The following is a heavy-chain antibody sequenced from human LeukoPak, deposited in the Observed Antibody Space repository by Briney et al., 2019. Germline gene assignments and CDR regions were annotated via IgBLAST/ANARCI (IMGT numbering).Heavy chain of an antibody. CDR1: GGSISSSSYY. V-gene: IGHV4-39*07. J-gene: IGHJ4*02. CDR3: ARDKSQTGEIDY. D-gene: IGHD1-1*01. CDR2: IYYSGST. Sequence: PSETLSLTCTVSGGSISSSSYYWGWIRQPPGKGLEWIGSIYYSGSTYYNPSLKSRVTISVDTSKNQFSLKLSSVTAADTAVYYCARDKSQTGEIDYWGQGTLVTVSS.